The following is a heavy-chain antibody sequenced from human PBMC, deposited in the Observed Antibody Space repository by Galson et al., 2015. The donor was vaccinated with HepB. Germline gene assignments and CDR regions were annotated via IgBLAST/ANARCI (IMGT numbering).Heavy chain of an antibody. CDR3: ARDGGGDDILTGYYSSYFDF. CDR2: ISYDGSDK. Sequence: SLRLSCAASGITFNNSAIHWVRQAPGKGLEWVALISYDGSDKYYVDSVKGRFTISRDNSKNTLYLQMNSLRAEDTAVYYCARDGGGDDILTGYYSSYFDFWGQGTLVAVSS. J-gene: IGHJ4*02. D-gene: IGHD3-9*01. V-gene: IGHV3-30*03. CDR1: GITFNNSA.